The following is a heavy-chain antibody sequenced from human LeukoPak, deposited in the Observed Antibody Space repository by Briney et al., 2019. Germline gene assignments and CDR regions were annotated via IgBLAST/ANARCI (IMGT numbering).Heavy chain of an antibody. J-gene: IGHJ4*02. Sequence: GRSLRLSCAVSGFTLSGNWMHWVRQAPGKGMVWVSRINSDGSSTSYADSVKGRFTISRDNAKNTLYLQTNSLRAEDTAVYYCARRHNYDYWGQGTLVTVST. CDR3: ARRHNYDY. CDR2: INSDGSST. V-gene: IGHV3-74*01. CDR1: GFTLSGNW. D-gene: IGHD2-21*01.